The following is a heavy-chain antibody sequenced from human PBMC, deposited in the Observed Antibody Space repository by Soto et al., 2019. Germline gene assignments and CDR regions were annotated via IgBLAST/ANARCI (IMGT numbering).Heavy chain of an antibody. J-gene: IGHJ4*02. CDR2: IYYSGST. Sequence: ETLSLTCTVSGGSISGYYWIWILQPPGKGLEWIGYIYYSGSTNYNPSLKSRVTISVDTSKNQFSLKLSSVTAADTAVYYCARASQPFLYTAVGARPFDYWGQGTLVTVS. CDR3: ARASQPFLYTAVGARPFDY. V-gene: IGHV4-59*01. D-gene: IGHD5-18*01. CDR1: GGSISGYY.